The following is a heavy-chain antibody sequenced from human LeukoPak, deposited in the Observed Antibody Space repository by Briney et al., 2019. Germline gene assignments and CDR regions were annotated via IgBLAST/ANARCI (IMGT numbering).Heavy chain of an antibody. CDR1: GGSVTSGSHY. V-gene: IGHV4-61*01. Sequence: SGTLSLTCTVSGGSVTSGSHYWSWVRQPPGRGLEWIGNIYYSGNANYNPSLKSRVTMSVDRSKNQLSLKLSSVTAADTAVYYCAGVQSQNYYAMDVWGPGTPVTVSS. CDR2: IYYSGNA. J-gene: IGHJ6*02. CDR3: AGVQSQNYYAMDV.